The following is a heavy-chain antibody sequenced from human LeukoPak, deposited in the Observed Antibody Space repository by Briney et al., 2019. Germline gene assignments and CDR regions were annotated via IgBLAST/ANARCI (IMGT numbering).Heavy chain of an antibody. CDR3: ATAPRYAFDY. V-gene: IGHV3-48*02. CDR1: GFSFTDYP. D-gene: IGHD3-9*01. J-gene: IGHJ4*02. Sequence: AGGSLRLSCATSGFSFTDYPMNWVRQAPGKGLEWISNIRTTAEGAKYAYYADSVKGRVTISRDDGKNTLYLHMNSLRDDDTAFFYCATAPRYAFDYCGQGILVTVSS. CDR2: IRTTAEGAKYA.